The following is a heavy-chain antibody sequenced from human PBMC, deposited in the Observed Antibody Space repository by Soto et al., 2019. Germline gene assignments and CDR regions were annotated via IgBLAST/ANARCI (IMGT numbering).Heavy chain of an antibody. J-gene: IGHJ4*02. CDR1: GFSLSTSGVG. CDR3: AHRLPPYSSSWYMDPYYFDY. D-gene: IGHD6-13*01. CDR2: IYWDDDK. V-gene: IGHV2-5*02. Sequence: QITLKESGPTLVKPTQTLTLTCTFSGFSLSTSGVGVGWIRQPPGKALEWLALIYWDDDKRYSPSLKSRLTITKDTTKNQVVLTMTNMDPVDTATYYCAHRLPPYSSSWYMDPYYFDYWGQGTLVTVSS.